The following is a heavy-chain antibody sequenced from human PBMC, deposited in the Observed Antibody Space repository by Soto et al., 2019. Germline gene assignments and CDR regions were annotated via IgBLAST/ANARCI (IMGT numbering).Heavy chain of an antibody. Sequence: PVGSLRLSCTVSGFTFGDYAMSWFRQAPGKGLEWVGFIRSKAYGGTTEYAASVKGRFTISRDDSKSIAYLQMNSLKTEDTAVYYCNRVLFLGVNTYYWGQGTLVTVSS. D-gene: IGHD3-16*01. CDR3: NRVLFLGVNTYY. V-gene: IGHV3-49*03. CDR1: GFTFGDYA. CDR2: IRSKAYGGTT. J-gene: IGHJ4*02.